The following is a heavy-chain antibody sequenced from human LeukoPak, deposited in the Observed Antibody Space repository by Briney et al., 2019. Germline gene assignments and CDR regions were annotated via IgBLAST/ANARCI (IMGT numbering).Heavy chain of an antibody. D-gene: IGHD6-19*01. CDR2: FDPEDGET. Sequence: ASVTVSCKVSGYTLTELSMHWVRQAPGKGLEWMGGFDPEDGETIYAQKFQGRVTMTEDTSTDTAYMELPSLTSDDTAVYYCARGYSSPVPNFDYWGQGTLVTVSS. CDR1: GYTLTELS. CDR3: ARGYSSPVPNFDY. V-gene: IGHV1-24*01. J-gene: IGHJ4*02.